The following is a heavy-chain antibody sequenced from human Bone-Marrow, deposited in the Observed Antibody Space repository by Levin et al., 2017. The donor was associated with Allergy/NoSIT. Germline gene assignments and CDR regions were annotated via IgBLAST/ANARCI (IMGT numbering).Heavy chain of an antibody. CDR2: VFYSGTT. CDR1: GGSITGYY. J-gene: IGHJ4*02. V-gene: IGHV4-59*01. CDR3: ARLNALMVGRIFDY. D-gene: IGHD3-10*01. Sequence: MTSETLSLTCTVSGGSITGYYWSWLRQSPGKRLEWIGYVFYSGTTDYNPSLKRRVSISKDTSKNQFSLQLSSVTAADTAVYYCARLNALMVGRIFDYWGQGIQVTVSS.